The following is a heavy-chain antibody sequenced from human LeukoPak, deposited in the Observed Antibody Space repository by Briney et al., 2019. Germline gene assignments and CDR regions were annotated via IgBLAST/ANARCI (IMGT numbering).Heavy chain of an antibody. D-gene: IGHD3-10*01. CDR2: ISSSSSTI. V-gene: IGHV3-48*04. CDR1: GFTFSSYS. CDR3: AKMGYFGSGSYYPGEFYFDY. Sequence: GGSLRLSCAASGFTFSSYSMNWVRQAPGKGLEWVSYISSSSSTIYYAASVKGRFTISRDNAKNSLYLQMNSLGTEDTAFYYCAKMGYFGSGSYYPGEFYFDYWGQGTLVTVSS. J-gene: IGHJ4*02.